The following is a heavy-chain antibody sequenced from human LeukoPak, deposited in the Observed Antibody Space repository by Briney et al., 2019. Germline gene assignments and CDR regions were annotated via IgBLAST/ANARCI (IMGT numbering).Heavy chain of an antibody. V-gene: IGHV4-39*01. CDR3: VSESGRSDAFDI. D-gene: IGHD1-26*01. CDR1: GGSISSSSYY. CDR2: IYYSGST. Sequence: SETVSLTCTVSGGSISSSSYYWGWIRQPPGKGLEWIGSIYYSGSTYYNPSLKSRVTISVDTSKNQFSLKLSSVTAADTAVYYCVSESGRSDAFDIWGQGTMVTVSS. J-gene: IGHJ3*02.